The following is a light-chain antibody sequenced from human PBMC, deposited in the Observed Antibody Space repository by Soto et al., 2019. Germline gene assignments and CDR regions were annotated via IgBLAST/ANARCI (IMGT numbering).Light chain of an antibody. CDR3: QQYDNSIT. CDR1: QSVSSNN. J-gene: IGKJ5*01. CDR2: GAS. Sequence: EIVLTQSPGTLSLSPGETATLSCRASQSVSSNNLAWYHQKPGQTPRLLIYGASSRATGIPDRFSGSGSGTDFTLTISRLEPEDFAVYYCQQYDNSITLGPGTRLEIE. V-gene: IGKV3-20*01.